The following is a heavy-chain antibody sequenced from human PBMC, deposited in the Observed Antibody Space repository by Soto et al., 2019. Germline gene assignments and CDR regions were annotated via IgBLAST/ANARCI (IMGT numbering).Heavy chain of an antibody. CDR3: ARTPTSQNYDFWSGDI. J-gene: IGHJ3*02. D-gene: IGHD3-3*01. CDR1: GYTFTSYA. Sequence: GASVKVSCKASGYTFTSYAMHWVRQAPGQRLEWMGWINAGNGNTKYSQKFQGRVTITRDTSASTAYMELSSLRSEDTAVYYCARTPTSQNYDFWSGDIWGQGTMVTVSS. CDR2: INAGNGNT. V-gene: IGHV1-3*01.